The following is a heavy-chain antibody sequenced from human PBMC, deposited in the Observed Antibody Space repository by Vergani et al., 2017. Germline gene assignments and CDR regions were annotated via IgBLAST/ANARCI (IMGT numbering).Heavy chain of an antibody. J-gene: IGHJ6*02. CDR3: ARALYGSGRSIYGMDV. Sequence: QVPLVQSGAEVKKPGSSVKVSCKASGGTFSSYAISWVRQAPGQGLEWMGRIIPIFGTANYAQKFQGRVTITADESTSTAYMELSSLRSEDTAVYYCARALYGSGRSIYGMDVWGQGTTVTVSS. D-gene: IGHD3-10*01. CDR1: GGTFSSYA. V-gene: IGHV1-69*13. CDR2: IIPIFGTA.